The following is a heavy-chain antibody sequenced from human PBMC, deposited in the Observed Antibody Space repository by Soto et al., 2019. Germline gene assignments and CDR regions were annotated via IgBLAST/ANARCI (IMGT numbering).Heavy chain of an antibody. D-gene: IGHD1-26*01. V-gene: IGHV1-69*01. CDR2: IIPIFGTA. CDR3: ARPVAGGGSYFDYFDY. CDR1: GGTFSSYA. Sequence: QVQLVQSGAEMKKPGSSVKVSCKASGGTFSSYAISWVRQDPGQGIEWMGGIIPIFGTANYAQKFQGRVTSTGDESTSTADMEMSSLRSEDTAVYYCARPVAGGGSYFDYFDYWGQGTLVTVSS. J-gene: IGHJ4*02.